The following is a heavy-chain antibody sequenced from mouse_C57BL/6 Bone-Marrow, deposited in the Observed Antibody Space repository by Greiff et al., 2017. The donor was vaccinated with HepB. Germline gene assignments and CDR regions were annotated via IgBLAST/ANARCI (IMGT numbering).Heavy chain of an antibody. J-gene: IGHJ1*03. CDR1: GYTFTSYW. CDR3: ARGEAGGLNWYFDV. D-gene: IGHD3-3*01. CDR2: IDPSDSYT. V-gene: IGHV1-50*01. Sequence: QVQLQQPGAELVKPGASVKLSCKASGYTFTSYWTQWVKQRPGQGLEWIGEIDPSDSYTNYNQKFKGKATLTVDTSSSTAYMQLSSLTSEDSAVYYCARGEAGGLNWYFDVWGTGTTVTVSS.